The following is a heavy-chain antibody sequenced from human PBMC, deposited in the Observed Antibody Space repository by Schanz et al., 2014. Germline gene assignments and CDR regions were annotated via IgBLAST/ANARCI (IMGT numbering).Heavy chain of an antibody. CDR3: ARESSNDIVLVPGAVFDH. Sequence: VQLVESGGDLVQPGGSLRVSCSASGFTFSNYALHWVRQAPGQRLEFVSGINKYGNNTYYADSVRGRFTMSRDNSKNTVYLQMNSLRPGDTAVYYCARESSNDIVLVPGAVFDHWGQGILVTVSS. J-gene: IGHJ4*02. D-gene: IGHD2-2*01. CDR2: INKYGNNT. CDR1: GFTFSNYA. V-gene: IGHV3-64*04.